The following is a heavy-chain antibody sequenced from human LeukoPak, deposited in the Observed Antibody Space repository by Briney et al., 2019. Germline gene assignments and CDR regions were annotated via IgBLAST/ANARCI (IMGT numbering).Heavy chain of an antibody. V-gene: IGHV1-69*13. CDR2: IIPLFGPA. CDR1: GGTFSTLD. J-gene: IGHJ4*02. D-gene: IGHD5-12*01. CDR3: ARLGSGYEPGEF. Sequence: SVKVSCKASGGTFSTLDISWVRQAPGHGLEWMGGIIPLFGPANYAQKFQDRVTIIADESTTTAYMELSSLRSEDTAVYYCARLGSGYEPGEFWGQGTLVTVST.